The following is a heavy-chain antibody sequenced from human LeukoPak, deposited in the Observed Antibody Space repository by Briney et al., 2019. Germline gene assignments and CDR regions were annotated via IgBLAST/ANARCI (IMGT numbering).Heavy chain of an antibody. D-gene: IGHD3-22*01. V-gene: IGHV1-46*01. CDR1: GYTFTSYY. CDR3: ARDHGRGTMIVVVINAFDI. J-gene: IGHJ3*02. Sequence: ASVKVSCKASGYTFTSYYMHWVRQAPGQGLEWMGIINPSGGSTSYAQKFQGRVTMTRDTSTSTVYMELSSLRSEDTAVYYCARDHGRGTMIVVVINAFDIWGQGTMVTVSS. CDR2: INPSGGST.